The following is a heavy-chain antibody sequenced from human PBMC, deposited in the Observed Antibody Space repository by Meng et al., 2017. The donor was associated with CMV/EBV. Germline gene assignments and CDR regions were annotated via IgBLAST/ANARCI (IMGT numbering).Heavy chain of an antibody. V-gene: IGHV1-18*01. CDR3: ARDLGTYDFWSGYLPNFDY. Sequence: ASVKVSCKASGYTFTSYGISWVRQAPGQGLEWMGWISAYNGNTNYAQKLQGRVTMTTDTSTSTAYMELRSLRSDDTAAYYCARDLGTYDFWSGYLPNFDYWGQGTLVTVS. CDR1: GYTFTSYG. CDR2: ISAYNGNT. D-gene: IGHD3-3*01. J-gene: IGHJ4*02.